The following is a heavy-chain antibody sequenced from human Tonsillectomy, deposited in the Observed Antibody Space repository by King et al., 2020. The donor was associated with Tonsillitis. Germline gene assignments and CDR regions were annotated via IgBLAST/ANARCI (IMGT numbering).Heavy chain of an antibody. CDR1: GFTFSSYA. CDR2: IPYDGSNK. V-gene: IGHV3-30-3*01. J-gene: IGHJ6*02. CDR3: ARDQHYFGMDV. Sequence: VQLVESGGGVVQPGRSPRLSCAASGFTFSSYALHWVRQAPGKGLEWVALIPYDGSNKYYADSVKGRFTISRDISKNTLYLQMNSLRAEDTAVYYCARDQHYFGMDVWGQGTTVTVSS.